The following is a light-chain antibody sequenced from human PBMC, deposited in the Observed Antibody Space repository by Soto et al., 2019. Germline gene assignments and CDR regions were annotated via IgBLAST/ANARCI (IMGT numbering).Light chain of an antibody. V-gene: IGKV1-39*01. Sequence: DLQMTQSPSSLSASVGDRVTITCRASQSISSYLNWYQQKPGKAPKLLIYAASSLQSGVPSRFRGSGSGTDFTLTISSLQPEDFATYYCQQSYSTPPTFGQVTKVEIK. CDR2: AAS. CDR3: QQSYSTPPT. CDR1: QSISSY. J-gene: IGKJ1*01.